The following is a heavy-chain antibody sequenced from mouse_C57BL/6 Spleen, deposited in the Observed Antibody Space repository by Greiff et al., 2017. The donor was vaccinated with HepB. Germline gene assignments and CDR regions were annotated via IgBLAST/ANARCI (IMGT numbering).Heavy chain of an antibody. D-gene: IGHD4-1*02. V-gene: IGHV5-17*01. J-gene: IGHJ3*01. CDR3: ARQLGRGGFAY. Sequence: EVQGVESGGGLVKPGGSLKLSCAASGFTFSDYGMHWVRQAPEKGLEWVAYISSDSSTIYYADTVKGRFTISRDNDKNTLFLQMTSLRSEDTAMYYCARQLGRGGFAYWGQGTLVTVSA. CDR1: GFTFSDYG. CDR2: ISSDSSTI.